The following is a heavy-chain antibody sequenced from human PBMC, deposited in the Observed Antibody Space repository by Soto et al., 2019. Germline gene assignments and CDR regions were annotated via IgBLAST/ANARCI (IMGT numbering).Heavy chain of an antibody. CDR1: GYTFTSYG. J-gene: IGHJ4*02. D-gene: IGHD3-22*01. CDR3: AREKYYDSSGYRAFDD. Sequence: ASVKVSCKASGYTFTSYGISWVRQAPGQGLEWMGWISAYNGNTNYAQKLQGRVTMTTDTSTSTAYMELRSLRSDDTAVYYCAREKYYDSSGYRAFDDWGQGTLVNVSS. CDR2: ISAYNGNT. V-gene: IGHV1-18*01.